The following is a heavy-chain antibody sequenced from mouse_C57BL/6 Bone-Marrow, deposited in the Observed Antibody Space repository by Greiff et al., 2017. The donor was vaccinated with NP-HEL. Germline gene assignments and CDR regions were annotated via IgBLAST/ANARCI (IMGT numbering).Heavy chain of an antibody. J-gene: IGHJ4*01. V-gene: IGHV10-1*01. CDR2: IRSKSNNYAT. Sequence: EVQLVESGGGLVQPKGSLKLSCAASGFSFNTYAMNWVRQAPGKGLEWVARIRSKSNNYATYYADSVKDRFTISRDDSESMLYLQMSNLKTEDTAMYYCVRQDGKYAMDYWGQGTSVTVSS. CDR1: GFSFNTYA. CDR3: VRQDGKYAMDY.